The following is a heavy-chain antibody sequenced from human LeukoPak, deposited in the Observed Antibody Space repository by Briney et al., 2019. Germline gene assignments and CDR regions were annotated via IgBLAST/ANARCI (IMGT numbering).Heavy chain of an antibody. CDR3: VKHSGGVYGNSDS. CDR2: VGRSGVDT. J-gene: IGHJ4*02. Sequence: GWSLRLSCVASGFTFSSYAVSWFRQAPCKGLEWVSTVGRSGVDTYYADSVRGRFTISKDSSKNTLQMNSLSAEDTAIYYCVKHSGGVYGNSDSWGQGILVTVSS. CDR1: GFTFSSYA. V-gene: IGHV3-23*01. D-gene: IGHD1-1*01.